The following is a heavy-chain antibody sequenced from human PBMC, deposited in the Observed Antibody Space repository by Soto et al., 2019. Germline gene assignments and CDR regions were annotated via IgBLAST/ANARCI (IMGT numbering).Heavy chain of an antibody. CDR3: TAPLDY. Sequence: VQLVESGGGLVQPGGSLKLSCAASGFTFSGSAMHWVRQASGKGLEWVGRIRSKANSYATAYAASVKGRFTISRDDAKNTAYLQMNSLKTEDTAVYYCTAPLDYWGQGTLVTVSS. CDR2: IRSKANSYAT. V-gene: IGHV3-73*01. CDR1: GFTFSGSA. J-gene: IGHJ4*02.